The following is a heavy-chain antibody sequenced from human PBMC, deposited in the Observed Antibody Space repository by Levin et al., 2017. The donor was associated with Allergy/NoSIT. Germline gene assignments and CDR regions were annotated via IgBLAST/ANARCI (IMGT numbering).Heavy chain of an antibody. CDR2: ISFDGSKK. D-gene: IGHD3-22*01. CDR3: ARGFPYFYETSGYVFDY. Sequence: PGGSLRLSCAASGFIFSGYDMHWVRQVPGKGLEWVTVISFDGSKKYYADSVKGRFTISRDTSRNTLYLQMNSLRVEDTAIYYCARGFPYFYETSGYVFDYWGQETLVTVSS. J-gene: IGHJ4*02. CDR1: GFIFSGYD. V-gene: IGHV3-30*03.